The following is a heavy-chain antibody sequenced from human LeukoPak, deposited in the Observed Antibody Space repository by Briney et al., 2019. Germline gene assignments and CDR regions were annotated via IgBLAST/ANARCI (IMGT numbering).Heavy chain of an antibody. CDR3: TTAEWLPPFYYYYYMDV. Sequence: PGGSLRLSCAASGFTFSNAWMSWVRQAPGKGLEWVGRIKSKTDGGTTDYAAPVKGRFTISRDDSKSTLYLQMNSLKTEDTAVYYCTTAEWLPPFYYYYYMDVWGKGTTVTVSS. CDR1: GFTFSNAW. D-gene: IGHD3-3*01. V-gene: IGHV3-15*01. CDR2: IKSKTDGGTT. J-gene: IGHJ6*03.